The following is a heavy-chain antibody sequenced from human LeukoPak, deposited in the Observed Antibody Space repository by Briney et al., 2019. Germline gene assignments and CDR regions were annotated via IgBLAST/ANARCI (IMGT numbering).Heavy chain of an antibody. V-gene: IGHV3-74*01. CDR1: GFTFSDYW. J-gene: IGHJ4*02. CDR3: AKARAGDITAAFNY. D-gene: IGHD6-13*01. Sequence: GGSLRLSCAASGFTFSDYWMHWVRQAPGKGLEWVSRINSDGSSISYADSVKGRFTISRDNAKNTLYLQMNSLRAEDTAIYYCAKARAGDITAAFNYWGQGTLVTVSS. CDR2: INSDGSSI.